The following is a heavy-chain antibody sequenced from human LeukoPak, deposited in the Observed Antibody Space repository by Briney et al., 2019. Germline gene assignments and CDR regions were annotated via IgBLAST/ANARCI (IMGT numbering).Heavy chain of an antibody. CDR3: AKDDRLT. Sequence: PGRSLRLSCAASGFTFSSYGMHWVRQAPGKGLEWVAVISYDGSNKYYADSVKGRFTISRDNSKNTLYLQMNSLRAEDTVVYYCAKDDRLTWGQGTLVTVSS. CDR2: ISYDGSNK. V-gene: IGHV3-30*18. J-gene: IGHJ5*02. CDR1: GFTFSSYG.